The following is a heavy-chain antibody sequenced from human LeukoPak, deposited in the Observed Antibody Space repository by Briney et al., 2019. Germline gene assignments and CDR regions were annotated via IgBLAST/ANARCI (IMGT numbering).Heavy chain of an antibody. Sequence: PSGTLSLTCAVSGGSISSSNWWSWVRQAPGKGLEWVSGINWNGGSTGYADSVKGRFTISRDNAKNSLYLQMNSLRAEDTALYYCARVPTYCTNGVCYGGASYYYYYYMDVWGKGTTVTVSS. CDR3: ARVPTYCTNGVCYGGASYYYYYYMDV. D-gene: IGHD2-8*01. CDR2: INWNGGST. J-gene: IGHJ6*03. V-gene: IGHV3-20*04. CDR1: GGSISSSNW.